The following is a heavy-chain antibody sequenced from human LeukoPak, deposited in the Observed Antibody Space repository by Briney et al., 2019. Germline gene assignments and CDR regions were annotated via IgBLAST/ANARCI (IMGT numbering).Heavy chain of an antibody. J-gene: IGHJ4*02. Sequence: KVSCKASGFTFTSSAVQWVRQARGQRLEWIGWIVVGSGNTNYAQKFQERVTITRDMSTSTAYMELSSLRSEDTAVYYCAAEGYCTNGVCGYYYFDYWGQGTLVTVSS. D-gene: IGHD2-8*01. CDR2: IVVGSGNT. CDR3: AAEGYCTNGVCGYYYFDY. V-gene: IGHV1-58*01. CDR1: GFTFTSSA.